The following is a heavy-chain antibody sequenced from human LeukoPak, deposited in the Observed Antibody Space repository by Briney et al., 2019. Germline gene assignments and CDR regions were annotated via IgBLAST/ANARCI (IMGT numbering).Heavy chain of an antibody. CDR2: IYHSGST. J-gene: IGHJ4*02. CDR3: ARGDSSSWYGVDY. V-gene: IGHV4-30-2*01. Sequence: PSETLSLTCAVSGGSISSGGYSWSWIRQPPGKGLEWIGYIYHSGSTYYNPSLKSRVTISVDRSKNQFSLKLSSVTAADTAVYYCARGDSSSWYGVDYWGRGTLVTVSS. D-gene: IGHD6-13*01. CDR1: GGSISSGGYS.